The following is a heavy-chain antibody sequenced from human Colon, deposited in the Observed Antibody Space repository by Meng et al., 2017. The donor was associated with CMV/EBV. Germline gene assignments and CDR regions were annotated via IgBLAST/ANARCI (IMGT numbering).Heavy chain of an antibody. V-gene: IGHV3-23*01. CDR2: ISATGGTT. D-gene: IGHD3/OR15-3a*01. CDR3: ARLRQFLDTPY. J-gene: IGHJ4*02. CDR1: EFTFSSFA. Sequence: EVQLLGSGGGLGQPGGSLGLSCAASEFTFSSFAMSWVRQAPGKGLEWVSTISATGGTTYYADSVEGRFTISRDNSKNTLYLQMNSLRAEDTAVYYCARLRQFLDTPYWGQGTLVTVSS.